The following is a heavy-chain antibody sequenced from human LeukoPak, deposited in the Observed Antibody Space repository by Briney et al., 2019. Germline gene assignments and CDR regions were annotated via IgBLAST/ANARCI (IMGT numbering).Heavy chain of an antibody. D-gene: IGHD3-22*01. V-gene: IGHV1-46*01. Sequence: ASVKVSCKASGYTFTSFNLHWVRQAPGQGLEWMGIINPSGAGTSYAQKFEGRVTMTRDMSTSTVYMELGSLRSEDTAVYYCARDLGAPELTGGYIGYYYYYYMDVWGKGTTVTVSS. J-gene: IGHJ6*03. CDR3: ARDLGAPELTGGYIGYYYYYYMDV. CDR1: GYTFTSFN. CDR2: INPSGAGT.